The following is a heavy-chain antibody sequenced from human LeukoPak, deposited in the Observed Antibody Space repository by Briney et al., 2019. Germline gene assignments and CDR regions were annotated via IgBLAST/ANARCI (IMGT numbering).Heavy chain of an antibody. CDR2: VYTSGST. D-gene: IGHD2-15*01. J-gene: IGHJ5*02. V-gene: IGHV4-4*07. CDR1: GGSISTYC. CDR3: ARDRPYSQWLDP. Sequence: SETLSLTCTVSGGSISTYCWSWIRQSAGKGLEWIGRVYTSGSTNYNPSLKSRVTMSLDTSKNQFSLKLRFVTAADTAVYYCARDRPYSQWLDPWGQGTLDIVAS.